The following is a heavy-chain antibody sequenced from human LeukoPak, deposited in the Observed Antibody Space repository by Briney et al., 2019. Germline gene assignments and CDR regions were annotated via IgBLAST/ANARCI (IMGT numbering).Heavy chain of an antibody. D-gene: IGHD2-21*01. J-gene: IGHJ4*02. Sequence: TAESLTLSCAVSEFTIRSYAMTWVRQPPGKGLEWVSGISASGDRTNYADSVKGRFTISRDNSKNTLYLQLNSLRPEDTAVYYCASFPRGDLALVILDYWGQGTLVTVSS. CDR1: EFTIRSYA. CDR3: ASFPRGDLALVILDY. CDR2: ISASGDRT. V-gene: IGHV3-23*01.